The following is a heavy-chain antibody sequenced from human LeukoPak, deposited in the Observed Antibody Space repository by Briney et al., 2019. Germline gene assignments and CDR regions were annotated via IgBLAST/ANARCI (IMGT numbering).Heavy chain of an antibody. Sequence: PGGSLRLSCAASGFTFSSYAMSWVRQAPGKGLEWVSAISGSGGSTYYADSVKGRFTISRDNSKNTLYLQMNSLRAEDTAVYYCAKDQLDCSGGSCYLRPFDYWGQGTLVTVSS. V-gene: IGHV3-23*01. CDR2: ISGSGGST. CDR3: AKDQLDCSGGSCYLRPFDY. D-gene: IGHD2-15*01. CDR1: GFTFSSYA. J-gene: IGHJ4*02.